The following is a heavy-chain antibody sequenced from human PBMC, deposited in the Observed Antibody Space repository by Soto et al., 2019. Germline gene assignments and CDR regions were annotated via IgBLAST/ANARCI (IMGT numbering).Heavy chain of an antibody. CDR1: GYTFTGYY. D-gene: IGHD5-12*01. V-gene: IGHV1-2*04. Sequence: ASVKVSCKASGYTFTGYYMHWVRQAPGQGLEWMGWINPNSGGTNYAQKFQGWVTMTRDTSISTAYMELSRLRSDDTAVYYCARGQVATTNYYMDVWGKGTTVTVSS. CDR2: INPNSGGT. J-gene: IGHJ6*03. CDR3: ARGQVATTNYYMDV.